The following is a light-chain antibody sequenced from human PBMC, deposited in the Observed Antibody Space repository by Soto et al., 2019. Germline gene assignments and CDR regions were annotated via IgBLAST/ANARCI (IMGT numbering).Light chain of an antibody. CDR1: QGISSY. Sequence: IQLTHSPSSLSAFVGDRVTITCRASQGISSYLAWYQQEPGKAPKLLIYAASTLQSGVPSRFSGSGFGTDFTLTISSLQPEDFATYYCQQLNSYPLTFGGGTKVDIK. J-gene: IGKJ4*01. CDR3: QQLNSYPLT. CDR2: AAS. V-gene: IGKV1-9*01.